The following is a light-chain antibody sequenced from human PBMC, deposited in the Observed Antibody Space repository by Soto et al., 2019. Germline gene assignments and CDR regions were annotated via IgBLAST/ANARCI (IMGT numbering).Light chain of an antibody. CDR3: SSYTSSGTPV. CDR2: EVH. J-gene: IGLJ3*02. CDR1: SSDVGGYNY. V-gene: IGLV2-14*01. Sequence: QSALTQPASVSGSPGQSITISCTGTSSDVGGYNYLSWYQQHPGKAPKDMIFEVHNRPSGISNRFSGSKSGNTAALTISGFQAEDEADYYCSSYTSSGTPVFGGGTKLTVL.